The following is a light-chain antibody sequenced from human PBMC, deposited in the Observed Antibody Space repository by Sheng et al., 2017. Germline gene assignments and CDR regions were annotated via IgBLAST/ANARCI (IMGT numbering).Light chain of an antibody. Sequence: QSELTQPPSVSGAPGQRVTISCTGNNFNVGADYDVHWYQQRPGAAPKLMIYDVSNRPSGVSNRFSGSKSGNTASLTISGLQAEDEADYYCSSYTSSSTLGYVFGTGTKVTVL. CDR2: DVS. V-gene: IGLV2-14*03. CDR1: NFNVGADYD. CDR3: SSYTSSSTLGYV. J-gene: IGLJ1*01.